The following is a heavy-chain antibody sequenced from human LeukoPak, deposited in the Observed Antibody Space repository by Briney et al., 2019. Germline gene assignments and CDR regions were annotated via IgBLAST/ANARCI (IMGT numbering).Heavy chain of an antibody. Sequence: QLGGSLRLSCVASGFTFSSYGMHWVRQSPGKGLEWVAVIWYDGSNKYYADSVKGRFTISRDNSKNTLYLQMNSLRAEDTAVYYCARDKNHGSGSYNEPPDCWGQGTLVTVSS. CDR1: GFTFSSYG. J-gene: IGHJ4*02. CDR2: IWYDGSNK. V-gene: IGHV3-33*01. D-gene: IGHD3-10*01. CDR3: ARDKNHGSGSYNEPPDC.